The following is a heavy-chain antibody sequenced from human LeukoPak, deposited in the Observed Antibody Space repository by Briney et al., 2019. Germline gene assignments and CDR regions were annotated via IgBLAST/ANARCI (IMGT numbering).Heavy chain of an antibody. CDR2: IYYRGTT. V-gene: IGHV4-30-4*01. CDR3: ARIEGNSGYGWSHFDY. CDR1: GGSINSGDNY. J-gene: IGHJ4*02. Sequence: PSETLSLTCTVSGGSINSGDNYWSWIRQPPGKGPEWIGFIYYRGTTYYNPSLKSRVSISIDTSRNQFSLKLNSVTAADTAVYYCARIEGNSGYGWSHFDYWGQGRLVTVSS. D-gene: IGHD3-10*01.